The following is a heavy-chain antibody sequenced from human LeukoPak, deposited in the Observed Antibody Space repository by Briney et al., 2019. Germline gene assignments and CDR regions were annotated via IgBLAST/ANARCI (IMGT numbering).Heavy chain of an antibody. CDR3: AREGAPWGTVVTGGLDY. Sequence: GRSLRLSCAASGFTFSSYAMHWVRQAPGKGLEWVAVISYDGSNKYYADSVKGRFTISRDNSKNTLYLQMNSLRAEDTAVYYRAREGAPWGTVVTGGLDYWGQGTLVTVSS. CDR2: ISYDGSNK. J-gene: IGHJ4*02. CDR1: GFTFSSYA. D-gene: IGHD4-23*01. V-gene: IGHV3-30*01.